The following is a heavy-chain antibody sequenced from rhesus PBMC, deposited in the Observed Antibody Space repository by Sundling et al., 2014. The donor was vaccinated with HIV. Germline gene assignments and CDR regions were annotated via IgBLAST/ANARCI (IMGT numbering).Heavy chain of an antibody. Sequence: EVQLVESGGGLVKPGGSVRLSCVASGFSFSTYVMHWVRQAPGKGLEWVSVISESTTTTYYADSVRGRFTVSRDNAKNSLFLQMNSLRAEDTAVYYCCRDGRSGSWDKDGLDYWGRGVVVTVSS. CDR1: GFSFSTYV. CDR3: CRDGRSGSWDKDGLDY. CDR2: ISESTTTT. D-gene: IGHD6-25*01. J-gene: IGHJ6*01. V-gene: IGHV3-100*01.